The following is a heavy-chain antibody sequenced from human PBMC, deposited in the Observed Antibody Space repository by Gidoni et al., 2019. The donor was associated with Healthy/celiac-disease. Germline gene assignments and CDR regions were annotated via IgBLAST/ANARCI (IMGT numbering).Heavy chain of an antibody. CDR2: ISYDGSNK. Sequence: QVQLVESGGGVVQPGRSLRLSCAASGFTFSSYGMHWVRQAPGKGLEWVAVISYDGSNKYYADSVKGRFTISRDNSKNTLYLQMNSLRAEDTAVYYCARVFSGHSSSWSGGFDYWGQGTLVTVSS. D-gene: IGHD6-13*01. CDR1: GFTFSSYG. CDR3: ARVFSGHSSSWSGGFDY. V-gene: IGHV3-30*03. J-gene: IGHJ4*02.